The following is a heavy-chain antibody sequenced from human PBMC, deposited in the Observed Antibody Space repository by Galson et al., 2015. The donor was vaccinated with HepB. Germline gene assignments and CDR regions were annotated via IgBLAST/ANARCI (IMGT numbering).Heavy chain of an antibody. D-gene: IGHD3-22*01. CDR3: ARGQGDYYDGIDF. J-gene: IGHJ4*02. CDR1: GGSFSVHY. V-gene: IGHV4-34*01. CDR2: INHRGST. Sequence: ETLSLTCTVYGGSFSVHYWTWIRQPPGKGLEWIGEINHRGSTNYNPSLESRVTMSVEMSKNQFSLRLSSVTAADTAVYYCARGQGDYYDGIDFWGQGTLVTVSS.